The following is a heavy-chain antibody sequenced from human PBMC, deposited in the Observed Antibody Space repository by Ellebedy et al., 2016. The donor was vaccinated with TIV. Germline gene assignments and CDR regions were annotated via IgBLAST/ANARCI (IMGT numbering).Heavy chain of an antibody. Sequence: ASVKVSCRASGYTFTSYYMYWVRQAPGQGLEWMGIINPSAGSTNYAQKFQGRVTMTRDTSTSTVYMELSSLRSEDTAVYYCARGDKYYYDSSGYYYTYWGQGTLVTVSS. J-gene: IGHJ4*02. D-gene: IGHD3-22*01. CDR3: ARGDKYYYDSSGYYYTY. CDR1: GYTFTSYY. V-gene: IGHV1-46*01. CDR2: INPSAGST.